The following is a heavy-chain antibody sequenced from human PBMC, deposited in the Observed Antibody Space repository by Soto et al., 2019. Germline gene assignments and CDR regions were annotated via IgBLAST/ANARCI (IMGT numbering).Heavy chain of an antibody. V-gene: IGHV4-59*08. CDR1: GGSISNYY. J-gene: IGHJ4*02. CDR3: AGRYGGNLDY. Sequence: SETLSLTCTVSGGSISNYYWSWIRQPPGKGLEWIGYIYYSGSTNYNPSLKSRVTISVDTSKNQSSLKLSSVTAADTAVYYCAGRYGGNLDYWGQGTLVTGSS. CDR2: IYYSGST. D-gene: IGHD5-18*01.